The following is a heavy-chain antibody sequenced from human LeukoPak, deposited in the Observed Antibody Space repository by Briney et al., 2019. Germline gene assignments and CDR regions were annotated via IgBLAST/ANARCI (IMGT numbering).Heavy chain of an antibody. CDR3: ARGRYCSSTSCYVYYFDY. V-gene: IGHV4-34*01. D-gene: IGHD2-2*01. J-gene: IGHJ4*02. CDR2: INHSGST. Sequence: SETLSLTCAVYGGSFSGYYWSWIRQPRGKGLEWIGEINHSGSTNYNPSLKSRVTISVDTSKNQFSLKLSSVTAADTAVYYCARGRYCSSTSCYVYYFDYWGQGTLVTVSS. CDR1: GGSFSGYY.